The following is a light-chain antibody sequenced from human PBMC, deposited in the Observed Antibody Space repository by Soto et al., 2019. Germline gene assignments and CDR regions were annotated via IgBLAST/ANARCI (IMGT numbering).Light chain of an antibody. V-gene: IGLV1-40*01. Sequence: QSVLTQPPSVSGAPGQRVTISCSGSNSNIGAAYDVQWYQQLPGTAPKLLIHGNNNRPSGVPDRISGSKSGTSASLAITGLQAEDEAEYYCQSYDTSLSGWVFGGGTQLTVL. CDR3: QSYDTSLSGWV. CDR1: NSNIGAAYD. J-gene: IGLJ3*02. CDR2: GNN.